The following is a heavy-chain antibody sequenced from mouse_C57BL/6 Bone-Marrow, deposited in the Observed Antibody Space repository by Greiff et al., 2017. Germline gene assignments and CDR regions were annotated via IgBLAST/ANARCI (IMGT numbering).Heavy chain of an antibody. Sequence: QVQLQQPGAELVRPGSSVKLSCKASGYTFTSYWMHWVKQRPIQGLEWIGNIDPSDSETHYNQKFKDKATLTVDKSSSTASRQLSSLTSEDSAVYYCARGWYHAMDYWGQGTSVTVSS. J-gene: IGHJ4*01. CDR1: GYTFTSYW. V-gene: IGHV1-52*01. CDR3: ARGWYHAMDY. CDR2: IDPSDSET. D-gene: IGHD2-3*01.